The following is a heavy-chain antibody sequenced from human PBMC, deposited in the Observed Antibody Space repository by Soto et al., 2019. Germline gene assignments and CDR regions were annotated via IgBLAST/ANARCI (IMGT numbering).Heavy chain of an antibody. CDR3: ARDHKVSSGAFDI. J-gene: IGHJ3*02. CDR1: GGSISSGGYY. D-gene: IGHD5-18*01. CDR2: IYYSGST. Sequence: PSETLSLTCTVSGGSISSGGYYWSWIRQHPGKGLEWIGYIYYSGSTYYNPSLKSRVTISVDTSKNQFSLKLSSVTAADTAVYYCARDHKVSSGAFDIWGQGTMVTV. V-gene: IGHV4-31*03.